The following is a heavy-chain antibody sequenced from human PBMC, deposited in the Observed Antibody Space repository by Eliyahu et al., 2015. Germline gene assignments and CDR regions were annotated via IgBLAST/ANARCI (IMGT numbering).Heavy chain of an antibody. D-gene: IGHD3-3*01. Sequence: QVQLQESGPGLVKPSETLSLTCXVSGGSLSSYYXXWIRQPAGKGLEWIGRIYTSGXTNYNPSLKSRVTMSVDTSKNQFSLKLSSVTAADTAVYYCARGTKYYDFWSGPKGGYYFDYWGQGTLVTVSS. CDR1: GGSLSSYY. J-gene: IGHJ4*02. CDR2: IYTSGXT. V-gene: IGHV4-4*07. CDR3: ARGTKYYDFWSGPKGGYYFDY.